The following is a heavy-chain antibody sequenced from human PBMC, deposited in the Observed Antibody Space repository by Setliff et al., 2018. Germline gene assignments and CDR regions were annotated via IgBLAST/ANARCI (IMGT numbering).Heavy chain of an antibody. CDR3: ARGEKILEWLYAHDY. Sequence: PSETLSLTCTVSGGSISSSSYYWGWIRQPPGKGLEWIGSIYYSGSTYYNPSLKSRVTISVDTSKNQFSLKLSSVTAADTAVYYCARGEKILEWLYAHDYWGQGTLVTVSS. D-gene: IGHD3-3*01. V-gene: IGHV4-39*07. CDR1: GGSISSSSYY. CDR2: IYYSGST. J-gene: IGHJ4*02.